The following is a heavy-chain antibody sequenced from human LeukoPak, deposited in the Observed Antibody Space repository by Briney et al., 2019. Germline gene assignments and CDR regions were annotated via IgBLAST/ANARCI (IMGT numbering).Heavy chain of an antibody. CDR1: GLTFTSYS. CDR2: ISSSSSYI. Sequence: GGCLRLSCAASGLTFTSYSMNWVRQAPGQGLDWVSSISSSSSYIYYADSVNGRFTISRDNAKNAPSLQMNSLRAEDTAVYYWARWGGSTSCYFDYWGQGTLVTVSA. V-gene: IGHV3-21*01. D-gene: IGHD2-2*01. CDR3: ARWGGSTSCYFDY. J-gene: IGHJ4*02.